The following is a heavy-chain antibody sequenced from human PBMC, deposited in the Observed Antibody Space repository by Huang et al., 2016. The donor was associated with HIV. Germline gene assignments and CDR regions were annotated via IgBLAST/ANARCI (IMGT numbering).Heavy chain of an antibody. CDR3: ASEPFIKAFDI. J-gene: IGHJ3*02. V-gene: IGHV3-7*01. CDR1: FSFSTYW. Sequence: FSFSTYWMMWLRQVPGKGLEWVASIKEDGGQKDYLDSVKGRFIITRDNSKHSLYLQMNNLRTEDTAIYYCASEPFIKAFDIWGQGTMVTVSS. CDR2: IKEDGGQK.